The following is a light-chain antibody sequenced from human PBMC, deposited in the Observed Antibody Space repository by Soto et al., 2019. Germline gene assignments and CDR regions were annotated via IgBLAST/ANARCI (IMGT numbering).Light chain of an antibody. Sequence: QSALTQPASVSGSPGQSITISCTGTSSDVGGYHYVSWYQQHPGKAPKLMIYDVSNRPSGVSTRFSGSKSGNTASLTISGLQAEHEVDYYCSSYTSSSTLVVFGGRTKLTVL. J-gene: IGLJ2*01. V-gene: IGLV2-14*01. CDR1: SSDVGGYHY. CDR2: DVS. CDR3: SSYTSSSTLVV.